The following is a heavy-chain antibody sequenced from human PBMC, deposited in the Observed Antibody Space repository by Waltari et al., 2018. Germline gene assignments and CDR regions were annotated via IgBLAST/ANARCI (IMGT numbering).Heavy chain of an antibody. CDR2: GGEK. D-gene: IGHD2-21*01. Sequence: GGEKYYVDSVKGRFTVSRDNAKNSLYLQMSSLRAEDTAVYYCARDRGYCGGDCYKNLDSWGQGTLVAVSS. V-gene: IGHV3-7*01. J-gene: IGHJ4*02. CDR3: ARDRGYCGGDCYKNLDS.